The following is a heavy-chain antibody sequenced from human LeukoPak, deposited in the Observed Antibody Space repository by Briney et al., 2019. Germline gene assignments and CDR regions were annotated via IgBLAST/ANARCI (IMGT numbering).Heavy chain of an antibody. CDR1: GYSFTSYW. CDR2: IYPGDSDT. Sequence: GESLKISCKASGYSFTSYWIGWVRQMPGEGLEWMGIIYPGDSDTRYSPSFQGQVTISADKSISTAYLQWSSLKASDTAMYYCAREPDSSGYSFDYWGQGTLVTVSS. V-gene: IGHV5-51*01. D-gene: IGHD3-22*01. CDR3: AREPDSSGYSFDY. J-gene: IGHJ4*02.